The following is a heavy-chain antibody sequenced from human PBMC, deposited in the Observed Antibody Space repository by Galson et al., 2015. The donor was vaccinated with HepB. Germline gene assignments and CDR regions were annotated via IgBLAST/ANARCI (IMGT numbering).Heavy chain of an antibody. CDR1: GYSISSGYY. V-gene: IGHV4-38-2*02. D-gene: IGHD7-27*01. J-gene: IGHJ4*02. Sequence: ETLSLTCTVSGYSISSGYYWGWIRQPPGKGLEWIGSIYHSGSTYYNPSLKSRVTISVDTSKNQFSLKLSSVTAADTAVYYCASLTGMDSFDHWGQGTLVTVSS. CDR2: IYHSGST. CDR3: ASLTGMDSFDH.